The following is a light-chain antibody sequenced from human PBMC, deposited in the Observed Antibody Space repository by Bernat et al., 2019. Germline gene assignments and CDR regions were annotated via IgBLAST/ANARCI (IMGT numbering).Light chain of an antibody. V-gene: IGLV2-23*01. CDR2: EDS. J-gene: IGLJ2*01. Sequence: QSALTQPASVSGSPGQSITISCTGTNTDVGSYNLVSWYQQHPGKAPKLMIYEDSKRPSGVSNRFSGTKSVNTASLTISGLQAKDEADYYCFSYVGSYTVIFGGGTKLTVL. CDR1: NTDVGSYNL. CDR3: FSYVGSYTVI.